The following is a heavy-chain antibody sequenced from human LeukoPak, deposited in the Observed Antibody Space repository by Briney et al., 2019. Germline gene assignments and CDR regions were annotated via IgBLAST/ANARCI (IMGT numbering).Heavy chain of an antibody. V-gene: IGHV4-59*01. CDR3: ASGRYDYVWGSYRPGAFDI. Sequence: SETLSVTCTVSGGSISSYYWSWIRQPPGKRLEWIGYIYYSGSTNYNPSLKSRVTISVDTSKSPFSLKLSSVTAADTAVYYCASGRYDYVWGSYRPGAFDIWGQGTMVTVSS. CDR1: GGSISSYY. CDR2: IYYSGST. J-gene: IGHJ3*02. D-gene: IGHD3-16*02.